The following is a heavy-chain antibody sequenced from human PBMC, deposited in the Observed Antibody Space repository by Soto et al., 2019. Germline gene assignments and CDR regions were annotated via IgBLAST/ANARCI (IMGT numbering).Heavy chain of an antibody. CDR1: GSTYTSYY. CDR2: INPSGGST. D-gene: IGHD5-12*01. J-gene: IGHJ6*02. Sequence: SVTGSFQAPGSTYTSYYLRLVPQAPGQGLKGMGIINPSGGSTSYAQKFQGRVTMTRDTSTSTVYMELSSLRSEDTAVYYCARDPPRGYSGSQVPYYYGMDVWGQGTTVNVS. V-gene: IGHV1-46*01. CDR3: ARDPPRGYSGSQVPYYYGMDV.